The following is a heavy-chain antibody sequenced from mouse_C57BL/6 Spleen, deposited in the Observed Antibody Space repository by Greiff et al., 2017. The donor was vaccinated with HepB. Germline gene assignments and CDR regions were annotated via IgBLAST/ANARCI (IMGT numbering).Heavy chain of an antibody. Sequence: VKLMESGPELVKPGASVKISCKASGYAFSSSWMNWVKQRPGKGLEWIGRIYPGDGDTNYNGKFKGKATLTADKSSSTAYMQLSSLTSEDSAVYFCARSTTLYYFDYWGQGTTLTVSS. CDR2: IYPGDGDT. D-gene: IGHD1-1*01. V-gene: IGHV1-82*01. CDR3: ARSTTLYYFDY. J-gene: IGHJ2*01. CDR1: GYAFSSSW.